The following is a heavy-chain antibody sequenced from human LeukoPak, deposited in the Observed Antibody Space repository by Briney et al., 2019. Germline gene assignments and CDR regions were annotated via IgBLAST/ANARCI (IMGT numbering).Heavy chain of an antibody. J-gene: IGHJ6*02. Sequence: GGSLTLSCAASGFTFSSYAMSWARQAPGKGLEWVSSISDSGDRRFYADSVTGRFTISRDDSKNTLFLQINSLRDEDTAVYYSARVPVLTAYYYYGMDVWGQGTTVTVSS. V-gene: IGHV3-23*01. D-gene: IGHD3-16*01. CDR3: ARVPVLTAYYYYGMDV. CDR1: GFTFSSYA. CDR2: ISDSGDRR.